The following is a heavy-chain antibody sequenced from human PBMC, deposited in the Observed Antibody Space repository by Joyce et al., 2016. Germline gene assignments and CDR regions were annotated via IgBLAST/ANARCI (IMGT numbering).Heavy chain of an antibody. CDR3: AREDSSGWDNWYFDL. CDR2: IHFGGAT. V-gene: IGHV3-53*01. CDR1: GFPVGGNY. Sequence: EVQLVESGGDLIQPGGSLRLSCAASGFPVGGNYLSWVRQAPGKGMEWVSVIHFGGATNSADSVKGRFTISRDILKNTVDLQMKSLRVEDTAVYYCAREDSSGWDNWYFDLWGRGTLVTVSP. J-gene: IGHJ2*01. D-gene: IGHD6-19*01.